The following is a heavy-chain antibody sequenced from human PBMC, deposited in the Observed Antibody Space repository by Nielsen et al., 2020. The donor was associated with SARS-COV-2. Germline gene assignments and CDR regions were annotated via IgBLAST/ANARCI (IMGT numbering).Heavy chain of an antibody. D-gene: IGHD3-3*01. V-gene: IGHV2-26*01. Sequence: SGPTLVKPTETLTLTCTVSGFSLSNARMGVSWIRQPPGKALEWLAHIFSNDEKSYSTSLKSRLTISKDTSKSQVVLTMTNMDPVDTATYYCARLWSGYYPLFDYWGQGTLVTVSS. CDR2: IFSNDEK. J-gene: IGHJ4*02. CDR3: ARLWSGYYPLFDY. CDR1: GFSLSNARMG.